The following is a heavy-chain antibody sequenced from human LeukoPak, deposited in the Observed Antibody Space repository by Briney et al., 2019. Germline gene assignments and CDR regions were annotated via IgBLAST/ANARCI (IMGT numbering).Heavy chain of an antibody. Sequence: SETLSLTCTVSGGSISSYYWSWIRQPPGKGLEWIGYIYYSGSTNYNPSLKSRVTISVDTSKNQFSLKLSSVTAADTAVYYCARSGSGSYGPVDYWGQGTLVTVSS. CDR3: ARSGSGSYGPVDY. CDR1: GGSISSYY. CDR2: IYYSGST. V-gene: IGHV4-59*01. J-gene: IGHJ4*02. D-gene: IGHD3-10*01.